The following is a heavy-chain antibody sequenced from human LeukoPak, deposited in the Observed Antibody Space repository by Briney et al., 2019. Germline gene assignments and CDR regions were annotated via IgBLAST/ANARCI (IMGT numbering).Heavy chain of an antibody. Sequence: PGGSLRLSCAASGFTFSSYGMHWVRQAPGKGLEWVAVISYDGSNKYYADSVKGRFTISRDNSKNTLYLQMNSLRAEDTAAYYCAKDLSLGGHWGQGTLVTVSS. V-gene: IGHV3-30*18. J-gene: IGHJ4*02. D-gene: IGHD5/OR15-5a*01. CDR3: AKDLSLGGH. CDR1: GFTFSSYG. CDR2: ISYDGSNK.